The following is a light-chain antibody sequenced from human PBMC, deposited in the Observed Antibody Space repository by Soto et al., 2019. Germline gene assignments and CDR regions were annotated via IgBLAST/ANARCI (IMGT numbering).Light chain of an antibody. CDR3: HQYDYSAGSPGYT. V-gene: IGKV3-20*01. J-gene: IGKJ2*01. CDR2: GAS. Sequence: EIVLTQSPGTLSLSPGERATLSCRASQSVSNTYVAWYQQKPGQAPRLLIYGASNPATGIPDRFSGSGSGTDVTLTISRLETEELAVYPCHQYDYSAGSPGYTFGQGTKVEIK. CDR1: QSVSNTY.